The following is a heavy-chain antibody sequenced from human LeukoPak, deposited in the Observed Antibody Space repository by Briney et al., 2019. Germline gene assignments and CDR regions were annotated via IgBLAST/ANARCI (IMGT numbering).Heavy chain of an antibody. J-gene: IGHJ6*02. CDR3: ARDLVVVGSSFSYGMDV. D-gene: IGHD2-15*01. Sequence: PGGSLRLSCAASGFTFSSYEMNWVRQAPGKGLEWLSFISRSGSAIYYADSVKGRFTSSRDNSKNSLYLQMNSLRADDTAVYYCARDLVVVGSSFSYGMDVWGQGTTVTVSS. CDR1: GFTFSSYE. V-gene: IGHV3-48*03. CDR2: ISRSGSAI.